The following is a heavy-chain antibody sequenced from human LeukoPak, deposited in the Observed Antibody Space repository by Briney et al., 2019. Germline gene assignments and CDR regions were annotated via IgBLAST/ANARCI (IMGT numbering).Heavy chain of an antibody. V-gene: IGHV4-34*01. J-gene: IGHJ4*01. Sequence: SETLSLTCAVYGGSFSGYYWSWIRQPPGKGLEWIGEINHSGSTNYNPSLKSRVTISVDTSKNQLSLKLSSVPAADTAVYYCARGRAGSSHLNWGDGTLVSVSS. CDR1: GGSFSGYY. CDR3: ARGRAGSSHLN. D-gene: IGHD3-10*01. CDR2: INHSGST.